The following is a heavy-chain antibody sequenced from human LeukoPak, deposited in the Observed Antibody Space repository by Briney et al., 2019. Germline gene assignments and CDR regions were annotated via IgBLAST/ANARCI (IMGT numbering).Heavy chain of an antibody. D-gene: IGHD3-22*01. CDR3: ARGQDDRSGTFDY. J-gene: IGHJ4*02. CDR2: MSPSGTT. CDR1: GGSFSGYY. V-gene: IGHV4-4*08. Sequence: SETLSLTCAVYGGSFSGYYLSWIRQPPGKGLDWITYMSPSGTTKYNPSLESRVTTSVDTSRTQFSLRLSSVTAADTAVYYCARGQDDRSGTFDYWGQGILVTVSS.